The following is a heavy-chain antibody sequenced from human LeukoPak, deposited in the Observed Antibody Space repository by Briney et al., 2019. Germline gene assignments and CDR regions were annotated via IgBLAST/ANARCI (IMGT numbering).Heavy chain of an antibody. V-gene: IGHV1-18*01. CDR3: ARVRSSSSPDYYYYGLDV. CDR1: GYTFSNYH. Sequence: ASVKVSCKASGYTFSNYHIGWVRQAPGQGLEWMAWISAYNGNTKFAQNLQGRVTMTTDTSTSTAYMELRSLRPDDTAVYYCARVRSSSSPDYYYYGLDVWGQGTTVTVSS. D-gene: IGHD6-6*01. J-gene: IGHJ6*02. CDR2: ISAYNGNT.